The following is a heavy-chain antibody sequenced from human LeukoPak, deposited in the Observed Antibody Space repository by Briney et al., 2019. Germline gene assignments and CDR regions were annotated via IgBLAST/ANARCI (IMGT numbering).Heavy chain of an antibody. Sequence: GGSLRLSCAASGFTFSSYAMSWVRQAPGKGLAWVSTISGGSGSTYCADSVKGRFTISRDNSKNTLYLQMNSLRDEDTAVYYCAREGGSSSWYGREAYFDYWGQGTLVTVSS. CDR1: GFTFSSYA. CDR2: ISGGSGST. V-gene: IGHV3-23*01. CDR3: AREGGSSSWYGREAYFDY. D-gene: IGHD6-13*01. J-gene: IGHJ4*02.